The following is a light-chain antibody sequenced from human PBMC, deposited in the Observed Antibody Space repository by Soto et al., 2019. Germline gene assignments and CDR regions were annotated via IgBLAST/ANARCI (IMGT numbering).Light chain of an antibody. V-gene: IGKV3-20*01. CDR3: QQYGSSPPMYT. CDR1: QSVGSSY. J-gene: IGKJ2*01. Sequence: EIVLTQSPGTLSFSPGERATLSCRASQSVGSSYLAWYQQKPGQAPRLLIYGASSRATGIPDRFSGSGSGTDFTLTISRLEPEDFAVYYCQQYGSSPPMYTFGQGTKLEIK. CDR2: GAS.